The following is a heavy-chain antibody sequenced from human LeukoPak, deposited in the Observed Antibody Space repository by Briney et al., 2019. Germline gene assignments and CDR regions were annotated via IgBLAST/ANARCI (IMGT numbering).Heavy chain of an antibody. J-gene: IGHJ4*02. CDR3: ARVYAGDY. CDR2: ISGTGGST. Sequence: GALRLSCAGSGFTVSSNYMSWVRQAPGKGLEWVSAISGTGGSTYYADSVKGRFTISRDNSKNTLYLQMNSLRAEDTAVYYCARVYAGDYWGQGTLVTVSS. V-gene: IGHV3-23*01. D-gene: IGHD3-16*01. CDR1: GFTVSSNY.